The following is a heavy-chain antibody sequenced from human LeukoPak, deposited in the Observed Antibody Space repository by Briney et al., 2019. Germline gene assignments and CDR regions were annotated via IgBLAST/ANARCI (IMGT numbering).Heavy chain of an antibody. D-gene: IGHD3-10*01. CDR2: IIPILSQS. CDR1: GGTFSTYA. V-gene: IGHV1-69*11. J-gene: IGHJ3*02. CDR3: ATGGAYRYAFDI. Sequence: SVKVSCKASGGTFSTYAINWVRQAPGQGLEWMGRIIPILSQSNYAQKFQGTVLITADEFTKTAYVELSSLRSEDTAVYYCATGGAYRYAFDIWGQGTMVTVSS.